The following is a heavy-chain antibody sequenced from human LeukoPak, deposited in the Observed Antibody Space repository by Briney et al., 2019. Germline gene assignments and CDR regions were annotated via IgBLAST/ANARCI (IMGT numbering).Heavy chain of an antibody. CDR2: INEDGSTT. J-gene: IGHJ4*02. CDR1: GFTFSSNW. D-gene: IGHD1-26*01. CDR3: VRDLGGRSGH. Sequence: GGSLRLSCAASGFTFSSNWMHWVRQAPGKGLVWVSRINEDGSTTNYADSVKGLSTIFRDNAKNTLYLQMNSLRAEDTAVYYCVRDLGGRSGHWGQGTLVTVSS. V-gene: IGHV3-74*01.